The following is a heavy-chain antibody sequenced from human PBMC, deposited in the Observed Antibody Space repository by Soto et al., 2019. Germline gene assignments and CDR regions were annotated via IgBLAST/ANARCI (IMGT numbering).Heavy chain of an antibody. D-gene: IGHD3-9*01. J-gene: IGHJ6*02. V-gene: IGHV3-33*01. CDR3: ARDGNYDILTGYYIHYYGMDV. Sequence: VGSLRLSCAASGFTFSSYGMHWVRQAPGKGLEGVAVIWYDGSNKYYADSVKGRFTISRDNSKNTLYLQMNSLRAEDTAVYYCARDGNYDILTGYYIHYYGMDVWGQGTTVTVSS. CDR1: GFTFSSYG. CDR2: IWYDGSNK.